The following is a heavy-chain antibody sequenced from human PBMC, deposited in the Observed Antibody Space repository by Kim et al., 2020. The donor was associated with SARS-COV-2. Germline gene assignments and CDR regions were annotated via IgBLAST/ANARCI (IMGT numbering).Heavy chain of an antibody. D-gene: IGHD6-19*01. CDR3: AKDREYSSGDFDY. Sequence: ADPRKGRFTIARDNSKNTLYLQMNSLRAEDTAVYYCAKDREYSSGDFDYWGQGTLVTVSS. J-gene: IGHJ4*02. V-gene: IGHV3-23*03.